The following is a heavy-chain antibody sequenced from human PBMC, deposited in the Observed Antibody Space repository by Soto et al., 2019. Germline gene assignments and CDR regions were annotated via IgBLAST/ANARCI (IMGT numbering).Heavy chain of an antibody. CDR2: ISAYNGNT. Sequence: QVQLVQSGAEVKKPGSSVKVSCKASGYTFTSYGISWVRQAPGQGLEWMGWISAYNGNTNYAQKLQGRVTMTTDTSTSTAYMELRSLRSDDTAVYYCARVNFEEGITNWNDDGNWCDPWGQGTLVTVSS. CDR3: ARVNFEEGITNWNDDGNWCDP. J-gene: IGHJ5*02. D-gene: IGHD1-1*01. V-gene: IGHV1-18*01. CDR1: GYTFTSYG.